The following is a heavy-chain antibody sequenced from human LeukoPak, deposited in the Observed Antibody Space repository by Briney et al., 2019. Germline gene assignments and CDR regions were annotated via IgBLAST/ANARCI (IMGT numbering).Heavy chain of an antibody. CDR3: ARDPSWEILSYFDY. CDR1: GFTFRNYY. V-gene: IGHV3-11*04. CDR2: ISASGDTI. D-gene: IGHD1-26*01. Sequence: GGSLRLSCAASGFTFRNYYMTWIRQAPGKGLEWVSYISASGDTIYYGDSVRGRFAISRDNAKNSLYLDMNTLKAEDTAVYYCARDPSWEILSYFDYWGQGTLVTVSS. J-gene: IGHJ4*02.